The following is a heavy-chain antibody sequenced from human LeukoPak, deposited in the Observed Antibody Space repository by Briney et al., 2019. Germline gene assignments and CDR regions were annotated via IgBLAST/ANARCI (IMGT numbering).Heavy chain of an antibody. CDR2: IIPIFGTA. D-gene: IGHD3-22*01. Sequence: SVKVSCKASGGTFSSYAISWVRQAPGQGLEWMGGIIPIFGTANYAQKFQGRVTITADESTSTAYMELSSLRSEDTAVYYCARDYYDSSGYNSHFDYWGQGTLVAVSS. CDR3: ARDYYDSSGYNSHFDY. CDR1: GGTFSSYA. V-gene: IGHV1-69*13. J-gene: IGHJ4*02.